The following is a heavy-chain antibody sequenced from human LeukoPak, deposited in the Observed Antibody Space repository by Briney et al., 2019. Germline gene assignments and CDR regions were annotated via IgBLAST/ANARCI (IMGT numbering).Heavy chain of an antibody. CDR2: TYYRSKWYN. CDR3: ARFIAARRYYYYGMDV. Sequence: SQNLSLTCAISGDSVSSNSAAWNWIRQSPSRGLEWLGRTYYRSKWYNDYAVSVKSRITINPDTSKNQFSLQLNSVTPEDTAVYYCARFIAARRYYYYGMDVWGQGTTVTVSS. J-gene: IGHJ6*02. CDR1: GDSVSSNSAA. V-gene: IGHV6-1*01. D-gene: IGHD6-6*01.